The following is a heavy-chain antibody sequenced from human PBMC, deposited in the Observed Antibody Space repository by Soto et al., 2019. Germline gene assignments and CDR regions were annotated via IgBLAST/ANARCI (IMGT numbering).Heavy chain of an antibody. CDR2: IIPILGIA. D-gene: IGHD5-12*01. J-gene: IGHJ4*02. Sequence: QVQLVQSGAEVKKPGSSVKVSCKASGGTFSSYTISWVRQAPGQGLEWMGRIIPILGIANYAQKFQGRVTIXXDXSXXTAYRALSSLRSEDTAVYYCARDRGSGYDPGRLDYWGQGTLVTVSS. CDR3: ARDRGSGYDPGRLDY. CDR1: GGTFSSYT. V-gene: IGHV1-69*08.